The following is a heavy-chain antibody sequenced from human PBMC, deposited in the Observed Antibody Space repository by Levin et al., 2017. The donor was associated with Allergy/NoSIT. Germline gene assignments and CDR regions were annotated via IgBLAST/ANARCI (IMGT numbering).Heavy chain of an antibody. V-gene: IGHV1-8*01. CDR1: GYTFTSYD. Sequence: GESLKISCKASGYTFTSYDINWVRQATGQGLEWMGWMNPNSGNTGYAQKFQGRVTMTRNTSISTAYMELSSLRSEDTAVYYCARDLVVVAATYYDYGMDVWGQGTTVTVSS. CDR3: ARDLVVVAATYYDYGMDV. CDR2: MNPNSGNT. J-gene: IGHJ6*02. D-gene: IGHD2-15*01.